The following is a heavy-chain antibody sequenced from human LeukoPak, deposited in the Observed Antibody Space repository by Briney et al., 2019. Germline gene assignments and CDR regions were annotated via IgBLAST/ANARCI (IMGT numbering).Heavy chain of an antibody. CDR1: GYTFTDYY. Sequence: ASVKVSCKASGYTFTDYYLHWVRQAPGQGLEWMGWINPNSGDTDYAQRFQGRVTMTRDTSISTAYMELSRLRYDDTAVYYCARDMDTGPDLFDYWGQGTLVTVSS. CDR2: INPNSGDT. V-gene: IGHV1-2*02. CDR3: ARDMDTGPDLFDY. D-gene: IGHD5-18*01. J-gene: IGHJ4*02.